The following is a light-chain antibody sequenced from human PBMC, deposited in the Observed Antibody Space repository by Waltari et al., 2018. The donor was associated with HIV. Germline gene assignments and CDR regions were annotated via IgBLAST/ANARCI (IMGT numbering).Light chain of an antibody. V-gene: IGLV2-8*01. CDR3: SSYAGSNTLI. CDR1: RRAVAAYTY. J-gene: IGLJ2*01. CDR2: GVT. Sequence: QSALTQPPSASGSPGHSVTTSCTGTRRAVAAYTYVPWYQQRPGKAPKLSIYGVTSGPSGVPDRFSASKSGNTASLTVSGLQTDDEADYYCSSYAGSNTLIFGGGTNLSVL.